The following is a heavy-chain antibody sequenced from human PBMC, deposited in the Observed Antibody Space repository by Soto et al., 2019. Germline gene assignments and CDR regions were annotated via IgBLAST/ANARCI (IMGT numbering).Heavy chain of an antibody. J-gene: IGHJ2*01. CDR2: ISYDGSNK. CDR1: GFTFSSYA. CDR3: ARDPLWGTAMVLWYFDL. Sequence: GGSLRLSCAASGFTFSSYAMHWVRQAPCKGLEWVAVISYDGSNKYYADSVKGRFTISRDNSKNTLYLQMNSLRAEDTAVYYCARDPLWGTAMVLWYFDLWGRGTLVTVSS. V-gene: IGHV3-30-3*01. D-gene: IGHD5-18*01.